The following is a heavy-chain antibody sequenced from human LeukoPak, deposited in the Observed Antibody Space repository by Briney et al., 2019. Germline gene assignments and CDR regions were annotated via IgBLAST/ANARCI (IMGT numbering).Heavy chain of an antibody. J-gene: IGHJ4*02. D-gene: IGHD3-3*01. V-gene: IGHV4-34*01. Sequence: PSETLSLTCTVSGGSISSYYWSWIRQPPGKGLEWIGEINHSGSTNYNPSLKSRLTISLDTSKNQFSLKLSSVTAADTAVYYCARHYVFVSGGSSFDFWGQGTLVTVSS. CDR3: ARHYVFVSGGSSFDF. CDR2: INHSGST. CDR1: GGSISSYY.